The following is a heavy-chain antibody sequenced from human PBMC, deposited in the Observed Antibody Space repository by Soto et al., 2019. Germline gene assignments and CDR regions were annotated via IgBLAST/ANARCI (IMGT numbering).Heavy chain of an antibody. V-gene: IGHV3-30-3*01. CDR2: ISYDGSNK. Sequence: GGSLRLSCAASGFTFSTYAMHWVRQAPGKGLEWVAVISYDGSNKYYADSVKGRFTISRDNSKNTLYLQMNSLRAEDTAVYYCASFNFCRGGSCYSYFDYWGQGTLVTVSS. CDR1: GFTFSTYA. D-gene: IGHD2-15*01. J-gene: IGHJ4*02. CDR3: ASFNFCRGGSCYSYFDY.